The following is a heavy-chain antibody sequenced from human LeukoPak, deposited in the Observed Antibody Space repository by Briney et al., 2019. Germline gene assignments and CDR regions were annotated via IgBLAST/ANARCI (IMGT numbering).Heavy chain of an antibody. CDR1: GFHFSSYG. CDR2: ISGSGGST. V-gene: IGHV3-23*01. D-gene: IGHD3-22*01. J-gene: IGHJ4*02. CDR3: AKDKKRDSSGYFYFDY. Sequence: HPGGSLRLSCAASGFHFSSYGMSWVRQAPGKGLEWVSAISGSGGSTYSPDSVKGRFTISRDNSKNTLYLQMDSLRAEDTAGYYCAKDKKRDSSGYFYFDYWGQGTLVTVSS.